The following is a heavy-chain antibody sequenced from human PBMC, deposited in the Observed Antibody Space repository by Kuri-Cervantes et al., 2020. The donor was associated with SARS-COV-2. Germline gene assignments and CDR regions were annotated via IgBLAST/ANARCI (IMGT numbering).Heavy chain of an antibody. Sequence: ASVKVSCKASGYTFTSYGISWVRQAPGQGLEWMGWISAYNGNTIYAQKFQGRVTMTEDTSTDTAYMELSSLRSEDTAVYYCATEPPYGVRGVPWFDPWGQGTLVTVSS. D-gene: IGHD3-10*01. CDR3: ATEPPYGVRGVPWFDP. V-gene: IGHV1-18*01. CDR1: GYTFTSYG. CDR2: ISAYNGNT. J-gene: IGHJ5*02.